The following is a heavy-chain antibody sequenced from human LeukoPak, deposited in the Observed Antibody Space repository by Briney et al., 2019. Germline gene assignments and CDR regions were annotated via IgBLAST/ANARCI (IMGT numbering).Heavy chain of an antibody. CDR3: PRSIAASPKYYFDY. CDR2: IYYSGST. J-gene: IGHJ4*02. D-gene: IGHD6-6*01. Sequence: PSETLSLTCTVSGGSISSSSYYWGWIRQPPGKGLEWIGSIYYSGSTYYNPSLKSRVTISVDTSKNQFSLKLSSVTAADTAVYYCPRSIAASPKYYFDYWGQGTLVTVSS. CDR1: GGSISSSSYY. V-gene: IGHV4-39*07.